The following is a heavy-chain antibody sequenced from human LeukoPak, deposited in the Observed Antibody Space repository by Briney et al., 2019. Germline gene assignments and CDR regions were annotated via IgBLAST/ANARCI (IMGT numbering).Heavy chain of an antibody. CDR1: GYTFTSYG. J-gene: IGHJ4*01. CDR3: ARDPSNSSGFRIYFDY. CDR2: VTDYSGNT. D-gene: IGHD3-22*01. Sequence: ASVKVSCKASGYTFTSYGISWVRQAPGQGLEWMGWVTDYSGNTNYAQKFQGRVTMTTDTSTSTAYMELRSLRSDDTAVYYCARDPSNSSGFRIYFDYWGQGSLVTVSS. V-gene: IGHV1-18*01.